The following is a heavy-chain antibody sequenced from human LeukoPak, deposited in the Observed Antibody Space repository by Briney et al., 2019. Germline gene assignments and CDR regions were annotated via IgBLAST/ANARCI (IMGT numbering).Heavy chain of an antibody. CDR1: GGSFSGYY. V-gene: IGHV4-34*01. D-gene: IGHD6-13*01. CDR3: ARWTAAGLDY. Sequence: SETLSLTCAVYGGSFSGYYWSWIRQPPGKGLEWIGEINHSGSTNYNPSLKSRVTISVDTSKNQFSLKLSSVTAADTAVYYCARWTAAGLDYWGQGTLVTVSS. J-gene: IGHJ4*02. CDR2: INHSGST.